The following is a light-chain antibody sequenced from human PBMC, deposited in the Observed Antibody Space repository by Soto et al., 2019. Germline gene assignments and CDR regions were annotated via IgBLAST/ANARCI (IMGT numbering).Light chain of an antibody. Sequence: DIRMTQSPATLSASVGDRVTITCRASQTIDSWLAWYQVKPGKAPKRLIYAASTLESGVPSRFSATVSGTEFSLTISSLQPEDFAFYYCQQLYSYPTFGQGTRLE. V-gene: IGKV1-5*01. CDR1: QTIDSW. CDR3: QQLYSYPT. J-gene: IGKJ5*01. CDR2: AAS.